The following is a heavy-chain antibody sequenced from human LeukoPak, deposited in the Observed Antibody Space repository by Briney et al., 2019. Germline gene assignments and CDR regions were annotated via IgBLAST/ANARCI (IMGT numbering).Heavy chain of an antibody. Sequence: GGSLRLSCSASAFTFSDAWMSWVRQAPGKGLEWVGRIKRNRDGGTTDYAAPVKGRFIISRDDSKNMLFLQMNSLKTEDTAVYFCVRELGGSYYAWGQGTLVTVSS. V-gene: IGHV3-15*01. CDR1: AFTFSDAW. D-gene: IGHD1-26*01. J-gene: IGHJ5*02. CDR3: VRELGGSYYA. CDR2: IKRNRDGGTT.